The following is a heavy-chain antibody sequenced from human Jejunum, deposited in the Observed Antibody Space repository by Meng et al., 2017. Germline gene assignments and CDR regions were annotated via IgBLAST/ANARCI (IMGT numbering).Heavy chain of an antibody. D-gene: IGHD3-10*01. CDR2: IIPDYGTA. V-gene: IGHV1-69*06. J-gene: IGHJ4*02. CDR1: GGTFTMYA. Sequence: LVQSGGEVEKPGSLVKCSGKASGGTFTMYAFSWVRQAPGQGLEWMGGIIPDYGTANYAQKFRGRVTITADKSTSTAYMELSGLRSDDTAVYYCASPYYFGSGTRQAFDYWGQGTLVTVSS. CDR3: ASPYYFGSGTRQAFDY.